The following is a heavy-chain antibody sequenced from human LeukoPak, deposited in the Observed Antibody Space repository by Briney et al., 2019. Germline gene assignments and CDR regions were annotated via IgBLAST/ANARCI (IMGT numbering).Heavy chain of an antibody. CDR2: ISYDGSNK. CDR1: GFTFSSYA. D-gene: IGHD4-17*01. Sequence: GGSLRLSCAASGFTFSSYAMHWVRQAPGKGLEWVAVISYDGSNKYYADSVKGRFTISRDNSKNTLYLQMNSLRAEDTAVYYCARVLRHGDYVPYDAFDIWGQGTMVTVSS. J-gene: IGHJ3*02. V-gene: IGHV3-30-3*01. CDR3: ARVLRHGDYVPYDAFDI.